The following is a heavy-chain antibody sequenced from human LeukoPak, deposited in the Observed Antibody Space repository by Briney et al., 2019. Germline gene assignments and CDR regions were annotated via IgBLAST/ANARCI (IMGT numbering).Heavy chain of an antibody. V-gene: IGHV3-30-3*01. CDR3: ATLDFGDYKVDY. D-gene: IGHD4-17*01. Sequence: GGSLRLSCVASGFTFSNYRMHWVRQAPGKGLEWVAVIAYDGSNEYYADSVKGRFTISRDNSQNTLYLQMNSPRPEDTAVYYCATLDFGDYKVDYWGQGTLVTVSS. CDR2: IAYDGSNE. CDR1: GFTFSNYR. J-gene: IGHJ4*02.